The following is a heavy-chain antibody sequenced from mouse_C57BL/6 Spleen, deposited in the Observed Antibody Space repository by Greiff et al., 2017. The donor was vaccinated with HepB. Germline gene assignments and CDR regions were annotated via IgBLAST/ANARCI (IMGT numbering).Heavy chain of an antibody. CDR1: GYTFTSYW. Sequence: QVQLQQPGAELVMPGASVKLSCKASGYTFTSYWMHWVKQRPGQGLEWIGEIDPSDSYTNYNQKFKGKSTLTVDKSSSTAYMQLSSLTSEDSAVYYCARHDGYYPFAYWGQGTLVTVSA. D-gene: IGHD2-3*01. J-gene: IGHJ3*01. CDR2: IDPSDSYT. CDR3: ARHDGYYPFAY. V-gene: IGHV1-69*01.